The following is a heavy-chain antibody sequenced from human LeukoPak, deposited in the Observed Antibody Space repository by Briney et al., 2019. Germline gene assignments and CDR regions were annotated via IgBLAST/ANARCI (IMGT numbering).Heavy chain of an antibody. CDR3: ARSGLTGLFDY. J-gene: IGHJ4*02. CDR2: MNPNSGNT. D-gene: IGHD7-27*01. CDR1: GYTFTSYD. V-gene: IGHV1-8*01. Sequence: ASVKVSCKASGYTFTSYDINWVRQATGQGLEWMGWMNPNSGNTGYAQKFQGRVTMTRDTSTSTVYMELSSLRSEDTAVYYCARSGLTGLFDYWGRGTLVTVSP.